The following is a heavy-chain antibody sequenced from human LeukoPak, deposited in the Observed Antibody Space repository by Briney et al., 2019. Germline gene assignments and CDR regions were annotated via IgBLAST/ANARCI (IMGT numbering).Heavy chain of an antibody. J-gene: IGHJ4*01. CDR1: GGSISSAGHY. CDR2: MYYSGST. CDR3: ARYTQGDIGNYFDY. Sequence: SQTLSLTCTVSGGSISSAGHYWSWIRRHPGKGLEWIGYMYYSGSTYYNPSLEGRVSISLDTSKNQFSLKLTSVTAADTAVYYCARYTQGDIGNYFDYWGQGTLVTVSS. V-gene: IGHV4-31*03. D-gene: IGHD2-2*02.